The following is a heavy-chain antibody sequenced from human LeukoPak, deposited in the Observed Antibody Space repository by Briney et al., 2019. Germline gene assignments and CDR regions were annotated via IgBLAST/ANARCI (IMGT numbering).Heavy chain of an antibody. CDR3: AAGDGYSSGWSNY. CDR2: FDPEDGET. CDR1: GYTLTELS. D-gene: IGHD6-19*01. J-gene: IGHJ4*02. V-gene: IGHV1-24*01. Sequence: ASVKVSCKVSGYTLTELSMHWVRQAPGKGLEWMGGFDPEDGETIYAQKFQGRVTITEDTSTDTAYMELSSLRSEDTAVYYCAAGDGYSSGWSNYWGQGTLVTVSS.